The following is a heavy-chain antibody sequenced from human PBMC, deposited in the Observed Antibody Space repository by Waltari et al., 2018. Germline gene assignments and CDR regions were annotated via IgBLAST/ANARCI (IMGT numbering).Heavy chain of an antibody. Sequence: EEQLVESGGDLVQPGGSLRLSCAASGFAFSSYWMTWVRQAPGEGGEGRANIQPDGSQASAGDSVRGRFTISRDNARKSLYLQMNSLRTEDTAVYYCARHGGSPRAEAIDIWGQGTLVTVSP. CDR2: IQPDGSQA. CDR1: GFAFSSYW. J-gene: IGHJ3*02. D-gene: IGHD1-26*01. V-gene: IGHV3-7*01. CDR3: ARHGGSPRAEAIDI.